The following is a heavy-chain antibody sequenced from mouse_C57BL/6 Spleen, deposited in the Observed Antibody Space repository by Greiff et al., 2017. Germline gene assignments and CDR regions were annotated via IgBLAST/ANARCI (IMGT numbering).Heavy chain of an antibody. CDR3: ARGELGLEFAY. J-gene: IGHJ3*01. D-gene: IGHD4-1*01. Sequence: DVLLVESGGGLVKPGGSLKLSCAASGFTFSDYGMHWVRQAPEKGLEWVAYISSGSSTIYYADTVEGRFTISRDNAKNTLFLQMTSLRSEDTAMYYGARGELGLEFAYWGQGTLVTVSA. V-gene: IGHV5-17*01. CDR1: GFTFSDYG. CDR2: ISSGSSTI.